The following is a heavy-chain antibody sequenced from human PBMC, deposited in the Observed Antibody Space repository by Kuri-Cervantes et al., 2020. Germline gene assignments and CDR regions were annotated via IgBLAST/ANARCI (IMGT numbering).Heavy chain of an antibody. V-gene: IGHV4-31*02. CDR1: GGSISSGGYY. D-gene: IGHD3-10*01. Sequence: SCTVSGGSISSGGYYWSWIRQHPGKGLEWIGYIYYSGSTYYNPSLESRVTISVDTSKNQFSLKLSSVTAADTAVYYCARSLDYYGSGSSYWYFDLWGRGTLVTVSS. CDR2: IYYSGST. CDR3: ARSLDYYGSGSSYWYFDL. J-gene: IGHJ2*01.